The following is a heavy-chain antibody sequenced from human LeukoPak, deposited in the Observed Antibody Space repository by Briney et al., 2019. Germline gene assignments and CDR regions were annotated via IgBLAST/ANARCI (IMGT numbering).Heavy chain of an antibody. CDR3: TREPRRAVPAATYYYYYGMDV. Sequence: PGGSLRLSCAASGFTFSGSAMHWVRQAPGKGLEWVGRIRSKANSYATAYAASVKGRFTISRDDSKNTAYLQMNSLKTEDTAVYYCTREPRRAVPAATYYYYYGMDVWGQGTTVTVSS. D-gene: IGHD2-2*01. V-gene: IGHV3-73*01. CDR2: IRSKANSYAT. CDR1: GFTFSGSA. J-gene: IGHJ6*02.